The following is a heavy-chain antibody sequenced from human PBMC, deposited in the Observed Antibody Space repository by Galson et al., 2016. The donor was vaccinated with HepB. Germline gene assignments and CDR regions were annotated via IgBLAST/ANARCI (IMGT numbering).Heavy chain of an antibody. J-gene: IGHJ4*01. Sequence: SLRLSCAASGFRFGTYAMHWVRQAPGKGLEWVAGISNDGNNKYYIDSAKGRFTISRDNFRNTLYLQLSSLRVDDTAVYYYARDGGAAWIQLWFDNWGHGTVVTVSS. CDR3: ARDGGAAWIQLWFDN. CDR2: ISNDGNNK. V-gene: IGHV3-30*04. CDR1: GFRFGTYA. D-gene: IGHD5-18*01.